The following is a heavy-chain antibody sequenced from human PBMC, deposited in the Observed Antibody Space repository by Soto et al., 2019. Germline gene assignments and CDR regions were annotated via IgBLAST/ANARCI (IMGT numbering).Heavy chain of an antibody. V-gene: IGHV1-69*13. CDR1: GGPFISYA. D-gene: IGHD5-12*01. Sequence: GASVQVPCKASGGPFISYAISWVRQAPGQGLEWMGGIIPIFGTANYAQKFQGRVTITADESTSTAYMELSSSRSEDTAVYYCAREVSGDGYNPPAYYFDYWGQGTLVTVSS. CDR3: AREVSGDGYNPPAYYFDY. J-gene: IGHJ4*02. CDR2: IIPIFGTA.